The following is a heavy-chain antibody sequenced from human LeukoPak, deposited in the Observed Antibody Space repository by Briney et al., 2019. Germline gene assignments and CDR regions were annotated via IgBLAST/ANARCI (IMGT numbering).Heavy chain of an antibody. V-gene: IGHV1-18*01. CDR1: GYTFTSTG. CDR2: ISAYNGNT. J-gene: IGHJ6*02. Sequence: ASVKVSCKASGYTFTSTGICWVRQAPGQGLEWMGWISAYNGNTNYAQKLQGRVTMTTDTSTSTAYMELRSLRSDDTAVYYCARDLEVIDYYYYGMDVWGQGTTVTVSS. CDR3: ARDLEVIDYYYYGMDV.